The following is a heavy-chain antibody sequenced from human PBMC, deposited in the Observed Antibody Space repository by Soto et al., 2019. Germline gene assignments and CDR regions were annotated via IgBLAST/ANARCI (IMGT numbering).Heavy chain of an antibody. D-gene: IGHD3-3*01. V-gene: IGHV3-30*18. J-gene: IGHJ6*02. CDR2: ISYDGSNK. CDR1: GCTISSYG. CDR3: AKGGRYDFWSGYPPDDYGMDV. Sequence: GGTLRLSCAASGCTISSYGMHWVRQAPGKGLEWVAVISYDGSNKYYADSVKGRFTIPRDNSKNTLYLKMNSLRAEETAVYYCAKGGRYDFWSGYPPDDYGMDVCGQGTTVTVSS.